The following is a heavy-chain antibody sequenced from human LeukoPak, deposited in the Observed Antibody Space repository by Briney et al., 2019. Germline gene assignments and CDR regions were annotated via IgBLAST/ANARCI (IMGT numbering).Heavy chain of an antibody. V-gene: IGHV3-21*01. CDR1: GFTFSSYS. CDR2: ISSSSSYI. CDR3: ARGRRGSSNYYYYMDV. D-gene: IGHD1-26*01. Sequence: GGSLRLSCAASGFTFSSYSMNWVRQAPGQGLEWVSSISSSSSYIYYADSVKGRFTISRDNAKNSLYLQMNSLRAEDTAVYYCARGRRGSSNYYYYMDVWGKGTTVTVSS. J-gene: IGHJ6*03.